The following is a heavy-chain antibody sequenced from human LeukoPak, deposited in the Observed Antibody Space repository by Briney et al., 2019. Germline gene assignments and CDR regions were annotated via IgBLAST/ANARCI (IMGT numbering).Heavy chain of an antibody. CDR1: GFTFSSYS. CDR2: ISSTSGYI. D-gene: IGHD3-3*01. Sequence: PGGSLRLSCAASGFTFSSYSMNWVRQAPGKGLEGVSSISSTSGYINYADSVKGRFTISRDNAKNSLYLQMNSLRAEDTAVYYCARDLWFWSGHPQDLIVGDDYWGQGTLVTVSS. CDR3: ARDLWFWSGHPQDLIVGDDY. J-gene: IGHJ4*02. V-gene: IGHV3-21*01.